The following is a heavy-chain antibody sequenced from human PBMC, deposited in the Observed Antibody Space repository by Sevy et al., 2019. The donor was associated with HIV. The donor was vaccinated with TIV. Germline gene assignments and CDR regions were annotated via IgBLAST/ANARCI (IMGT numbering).Heavy chain of an antibody. CDR2: ISQSGGTT. CDR3: AKDRVSGTYYTGDFDY. Sequence: GGSLRLSCAASGFIFSSYEMSWVRQAPGKGLEWVSHISQSGGTTYYSDSVKGRFTISRDNSKNTLYLQMNSLRAEDTAVYYCAKDRVSGTYYTGDFDYWGQGTLVTVSS. V-gene: IGHV3-23*01. CDR1: GFIFSSYE. J-gene: IGHJ4*02. D-gene: IGHD3-10*01.